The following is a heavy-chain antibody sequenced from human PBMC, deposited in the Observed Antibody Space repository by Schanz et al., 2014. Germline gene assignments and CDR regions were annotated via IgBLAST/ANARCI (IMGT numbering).Heavy chain of an antibody. Sequence: EVHLVESGGGLVQPGGSLRLSCAASGITFSSNSFNWVRQAPGKGLEWISYITYNGGTIYYADSVKGRFTISRDNSKNTVYIQMNSLRAEDTAVYYCARGGAAYYFDDWGQGTLVTVSS. V-gene: IGHV3-48*01. D-gene: IGHD2-15*01. CDR3: ARGGAAYYFDD. CDR1: GITFSSNS. J-gene: IGHJ4*02. CDR2: ITYNGGTI.